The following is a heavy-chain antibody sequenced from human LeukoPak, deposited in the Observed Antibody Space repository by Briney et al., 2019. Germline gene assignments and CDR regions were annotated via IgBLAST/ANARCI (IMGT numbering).Heavy chain of an antibody. V-gene: IGHV1-18*01. CDR2: IGTTNSDT. J-gene: IGHJ3*01. CDR1: GYTFTNFG. Sequence: VASVKVSCKASGYTFTNFGISWVRQAPGQGLEYMGWIGTTNSDTNYALKVQGRVTITTDASTTTATMELRNPGSDDSGVYYCARDTVRFTPSHPQRAAFDVWGQGTMVTVSS. CDR3: ARDTVRFTPSHPQRAAFDV. D-gene: IGHD3-3*01.